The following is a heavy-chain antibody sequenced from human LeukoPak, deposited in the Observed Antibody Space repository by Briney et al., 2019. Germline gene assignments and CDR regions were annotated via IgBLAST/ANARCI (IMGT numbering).Heavy chain of an antibody. J-gene: IGHJ4*02. Sequence: PSETLSLTCAVYGGSFSGYYWSWIRQPPGKGLEWIGEINHSGSTNYNPSLKSRVTISVDTSKNQFSLKLSSVTAADTAVYYCARVNPGLRYFGYWGQGTLVTLSS. V-gene: IGHV4-34*01. CDR3: ARVNPGLRYFGY. CDR2: INHSGST. CDR1: GGSFSGYY. D-gene: IGHD3-9*01.